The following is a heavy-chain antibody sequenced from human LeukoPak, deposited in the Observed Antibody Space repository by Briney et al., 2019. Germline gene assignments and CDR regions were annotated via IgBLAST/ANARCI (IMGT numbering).Heavy chain of an antibody. Sequence: GGSLRLSCAASGFTFSSYWMTWVRQAPGKGLEWVANINQDGSETYYVDSVKGRFTISRDNAESSLYLQMNCLRAEDTAMYYCARGALLKYQLAIDYWGLGTLVTVSS. J-gene: IGHJ4*02. CDR3: ARGALLKYQLAIDY. CDR2: INQDGSET. CDR1: GFTFSSYW. V-gene: IGHV3-7*05. D-gene: IGHD2-2*01.